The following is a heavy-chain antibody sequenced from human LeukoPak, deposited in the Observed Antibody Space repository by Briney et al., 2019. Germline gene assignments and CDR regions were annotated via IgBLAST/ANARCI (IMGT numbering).Heavy chain of an antibody. V-gene: IGHV4-59*08. CDR1: GGSISSYY. CDR3: ARQGSSWEDDAFDI. CDR2: IYYSGST. Sequence: SETLSLTCTVSGGSISSYYWSWIRQPPGKGLEWIGYIYYSGSTNYNPSLKSRVTISVDTSKNQFSLKLSSVTAADTAVYYCARQGSSWEDDAFDIWGQGTMVTVSS. D-gene: IGHD6-13*01. J-gene: IGHJ3*02.